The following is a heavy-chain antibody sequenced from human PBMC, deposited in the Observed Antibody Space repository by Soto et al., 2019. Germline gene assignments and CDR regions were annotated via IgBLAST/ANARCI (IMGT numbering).Heavy chain of an antibody. CDR2: TYYRSKWIS. V-gene: IGHV6-1*01. CDR1: MDSVSNNRAT. CDR3: VRDPPDFNSGFDF. Sequence: SQTLSLTCAISMDSVSNNRATWNWIRQSPPGGLEWLGRTYYRSKWISDYAMSVKGRISINPDTSKNLVSLHLNFVTPEDTAVYYGVRDPPDFNSGFDFWGQGTPVTVSS. D-gene: IGHD1-26*01. J-gene: IGHJ4*02.